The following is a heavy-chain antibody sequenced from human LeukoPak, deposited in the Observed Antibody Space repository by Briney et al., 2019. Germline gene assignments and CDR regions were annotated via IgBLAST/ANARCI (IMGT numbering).Heavy chain of an antibody. Sequence: SETLSLTCSVSGGSISSYFWSWIRQPAGKGLEWIGRISTRGSTNYNPSLKSRVTMSVDTSKNQFSLKLSSVTAADTAVYYCASAAPPDSSSWYVDYWGQGTLVTVSS. CDR3: ASAAPPDSSSWYVDY. CDR2: ISTRGST. V-gene: IGHV4-4*07. D-gene: IGHD6-13*01. J-gene: IGHJ4*02. CDR1: GGSISSYF.